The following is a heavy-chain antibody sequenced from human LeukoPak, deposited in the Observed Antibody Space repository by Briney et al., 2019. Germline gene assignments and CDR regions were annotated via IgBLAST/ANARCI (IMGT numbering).Heavy chain of an antibody. J-gene: IGHJ4*02. V-gene: IGHV3-7*01. Sequence: PGGSLRLSCSVSEITFSAFWMTWVRQAPGKGLEWVASIKKDGSEEYYVDSVRGRFTISRDNAQNSLYLQMNSLRDEDTAVYYCASGHYADYDWGQGTLVTVSS. CDR2: IKKDGSEE. D-gene: IGHD4-17*01. CDR1: EITFSAFW. CDR3: ASGHYADYD.